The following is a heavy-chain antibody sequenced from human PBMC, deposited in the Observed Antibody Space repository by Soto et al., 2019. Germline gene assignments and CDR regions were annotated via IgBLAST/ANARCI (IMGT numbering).Heavy chain of an antibody. CDR3: ARESIGCGGDCLDY. J-gene: IGHJ4*02. Sequence: PGGSLRLSCAVSGFTFSNYEWNWARQAPGKGLEWISYIDTSGDAMFYADSVKGRFAVSRDNTMNSLYLQMNSLRAEDTAAYYCARESIGCGGDCLDYWGQGXLVTVSS. V-gene: IGHV3-48*03. CDR1: GFTFSNYE. D-gene: IGHD2-21*01. CDR2: IDTSGDAM.